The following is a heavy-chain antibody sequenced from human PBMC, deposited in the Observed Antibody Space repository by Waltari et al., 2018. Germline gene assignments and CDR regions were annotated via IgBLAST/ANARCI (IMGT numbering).Heavy chain of an antibody. D-gene: IGHD6-19*01. CDR1: GGSFSGYY. Sequence: QVQLQQWGAGLLKPSETLSLTCAVYGGSFSGYYWSWIRQPPGKGLEWIGEINHSGSTNYNPSLKSRVTISVDTSKNQFSLKLSSVTAADTAVYYCARGPRSSSGWYGRAEYFQHWGQGTLVTVSS. V-gene: IGHV4-34*01. CDR2: INHSGST. J-gene: IGHJ1*01. CDR3: ARGPRSSSGWYGRAEYFQH.